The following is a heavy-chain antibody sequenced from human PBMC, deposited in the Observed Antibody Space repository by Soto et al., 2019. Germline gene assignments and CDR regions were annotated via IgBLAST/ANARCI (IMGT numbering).Heavy chain of an antibody. CDR1: GFTFSSYG. CDR2: ISYDGSNK. CDR3: AKVDWKGIEARAGGMDV. D-gene: IGHD3-9*01. Sequence: GGSLRLSCAASGFTFSSYGMHWVRQAPGKGLEWVAVISYDGSNKYYADSVKGRFTISRDNSKNTLYLQMNSLRAEDTAVYYCAKVDWKGIEARAGGMDVWGQGTTVTVSS. V-gene: IGHV3-30*18. J-gene: IGHJ6*02.